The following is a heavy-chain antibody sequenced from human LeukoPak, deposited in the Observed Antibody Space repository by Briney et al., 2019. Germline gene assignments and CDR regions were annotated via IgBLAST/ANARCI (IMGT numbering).Heavy chain of an antibody. CDR1: GYTFTSYG. D-gene: IGHD6-13*01. CDR3: ASEGQQPAKGYYGMDV. V-gene: IGHV1-18*01. J-gene: IGHJ6*02. CDR2: ISAYNGNT. Sequence: ASVKVSCKASGYTFTSYGISWVRQAPGQGLEWMGWISAYNGNTNYAQKLQGRVTMTTDTSTSTAYMELRSLRSDDTAVYYCASEGQQPAKGYYGMDVWGQGTTVTVSS.